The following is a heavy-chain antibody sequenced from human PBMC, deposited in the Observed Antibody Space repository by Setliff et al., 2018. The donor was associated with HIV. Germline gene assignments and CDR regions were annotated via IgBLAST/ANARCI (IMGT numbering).Heavy chain of an antibody. V-gene: IGHV1-3*04. CDR1: GYTFSDYD. CDR2: IDTDNGYR. J-gene: IGHJ4*02. CDR3: ARWCAAAGCYPAIYHFDS. Sequence: ASVKVSCKASGYTFSDYDVAWVRQAPGQRLEWMGRIDTDNGYRRYSPKLQGRVTITKDTSANTAYMELRGLRSEDTAVYYCARWCAAAGCYPAIYHFDSWGQGTLVTVSS. D-gene: IGHD2-2*01.